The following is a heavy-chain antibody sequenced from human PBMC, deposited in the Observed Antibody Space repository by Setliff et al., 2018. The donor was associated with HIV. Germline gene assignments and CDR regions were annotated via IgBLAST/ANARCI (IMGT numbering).Heavy chain of an antibody. J-gene: IGHJ4*02. CDR3: AALDIVATRASYYFDY. CDR1: GFTFTSSA. Sequence: GASVKVSCKASGFTFTSSAMQWVRQARGQRLEWIGWIVVGSGNTNYAQKFQERVTITRDMSTSTAYMELSSLRSEGTAVYYCAALDIVATRASYYFDYWGQGTLVTVSS. V-gene: IGHV1-58*02. CDR2: IVVGSGNT. D-gene: IGHD5-12*01.